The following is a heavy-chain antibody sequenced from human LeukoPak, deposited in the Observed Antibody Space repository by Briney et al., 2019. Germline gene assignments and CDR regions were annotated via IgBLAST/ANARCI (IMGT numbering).Heavy chain of an antibody. Sequence: PGVSLRLSCAASVFTFSSYAMIWVRQAPGKGLKGVSAISGSGGSTYYADSVKGRFTISRDNSKNTLYLQMNSLRDEDTAVYYCAKARSRLGVMDVWGQGTKVTVSS. CDR1: VFTFSSYA. CDR2: ISGSGGST. J-gene: IGHJ6*02. V-gene: IGHV3-23*01. D-gene: IGHD2-2*01. CDR3: AKARSRLGVMDV.